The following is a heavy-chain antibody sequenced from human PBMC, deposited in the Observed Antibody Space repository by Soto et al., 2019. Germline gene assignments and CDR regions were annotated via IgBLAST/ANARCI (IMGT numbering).Heavy chain of an antibody. Sequence: PGGSLRLSCAASGFTFRDYYMSWIRQAPGKGLEWVSYISSTGSYAKYADSVKGRFTISRDNAKNSLYLQMNSLRAEDTAVYYCARDSRITPRPLDHWGQPTPVTVSS. CDR3: ARDSRITPRPLDH. CDR1: GFTFRDYY. D-gene: IGHD1-20*01. CDR2: ISSTGSYA. J-gene: IGHJ1*01. V-gene: IGHV3-11*06.